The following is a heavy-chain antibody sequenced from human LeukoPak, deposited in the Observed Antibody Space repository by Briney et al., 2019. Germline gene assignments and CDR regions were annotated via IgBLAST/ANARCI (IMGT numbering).Heavy chain of an antibody. D-gene: IGHD2-2*01. J-gene: IGHJ4*02. CDR2: ISGSGGST. CDR3: AKPNNRYCSSTSCFDY. V-gene: IGHV3-23*01. CDR1: GFTFSSYA. Sequence: GGSLRLSCAASGFTFSSYAMSWVRQAPGKGLEWVSAISGSGGSTYYADSVKGRFTISRDNSKNTLHLQMNSLRAEDTAVYYCAKPNNRYCSSTSCFDYWGQGTLVTVSS.